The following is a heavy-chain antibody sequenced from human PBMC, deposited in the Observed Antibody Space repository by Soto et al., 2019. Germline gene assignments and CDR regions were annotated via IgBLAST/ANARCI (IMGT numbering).Heavy chain of an antibody. CDR2: IIPFHGVT. CDR1: GGTFSPYT. CDR3: TRDWEITVSTWSFGGF. D-gene: IGHD3-10*01. Sequence: QVQLVQSGAEVKKPGSSVKVSCKASGGTFSPYTINWVRQAPRQGLEWMGRIIPFHGVTNYAQKFQARVTITADKSTSTAYMELSGLRFEDTAMYNCTRDWEITVSTWSFGGFWGRGTLVTVSS. V-gene: IGHV1-69*08. J-gene: IGHJ4*02.